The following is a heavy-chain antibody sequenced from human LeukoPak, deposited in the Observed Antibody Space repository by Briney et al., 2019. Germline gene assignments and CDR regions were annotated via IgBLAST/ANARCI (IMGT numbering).Heavy chain of an antibody. CDR3: ARGGDRGYSYGYYFDY. J-gene: IGHJ4*02. V-gene: IGHV3-64*01. CDR1: GFTFSNYA. D-gene: IGHD5-18*01. Sequence: GGALRLSCAASGFTFSNYAMHWVRQAPWKGLEYVSVIRSNGGTTYYANSVKGRFTISRDNSKNTLYLQMGSLRAEDVAVYYCARGGDRGYSYGYYFDYWGQGTLVTVSS. CDR2: IRSNGGTT.